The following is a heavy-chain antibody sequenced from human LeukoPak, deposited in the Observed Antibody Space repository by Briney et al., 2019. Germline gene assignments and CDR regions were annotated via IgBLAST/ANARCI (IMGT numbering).Heavy chain of an antibody. CDR2: ISGSGDNT. CDR3: ARDRLHYGEYEKTFDY. D-gene: IGHD4-17*01. V-gene: IGHV3-23*01. Sequence: TGGSLRLSCAASGFTVSSYYMSWVRQAPGKGLEWVSAISGSGDNTYYADSVKGRFTISRDNSKNTPYLQMNSLRAEDTAVYYCARDRLHYGEYEKTFDYWGQGTLVSVSS. CDR1: GFTVSSYY. J-gene: IGHJ4*02.